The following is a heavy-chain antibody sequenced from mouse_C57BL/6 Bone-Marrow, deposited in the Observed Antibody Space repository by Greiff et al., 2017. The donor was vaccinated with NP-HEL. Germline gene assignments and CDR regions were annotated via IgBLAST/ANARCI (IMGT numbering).Heavy chain of an antibody. Sequence: EVQRVESGGGLVKPGGSLKLSCAASGFTFSSYAMSWVRQTPEKRLEWVATISDGGSYTYYPDNVKGRFTISRDNAKNNLYLQMSHLKSEDTAMYYCARDRYYDGTRREDYFDYWGQGTTLTVSS. J-gene: IGHJ2*01. V-gene: IGHV5-4*01. CDR3: ARDRYYDGTRREDYFDY. D-gene: IGHD1-1*01. CDR1: GFTFSSYA. CDR2: ISDGGSYT.